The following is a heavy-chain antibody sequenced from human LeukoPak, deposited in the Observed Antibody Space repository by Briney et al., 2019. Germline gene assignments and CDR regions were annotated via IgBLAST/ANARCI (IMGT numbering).Heavy chain of an antibody. CDR3: ARLAVFPL. Sequence: GASVKVSRKCSGYSFIYYCIYWMRQPPAPGLEWMGWINANSGGTNYAQKFQGRVTMTRDTSISTDYMELSGLRSDDTAVYYCARLAVFPLWGQGTLVTVSS. V-gene: IGHV1-2*02. CDR1: GYSFIYYC. CDR2: INANSGGT. J-gene: IGHJ4*02. D-gene: IGHD3-3*01.